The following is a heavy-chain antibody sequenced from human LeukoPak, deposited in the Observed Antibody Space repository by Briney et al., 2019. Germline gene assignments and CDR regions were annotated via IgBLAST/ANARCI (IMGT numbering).Heavy chain of an antibody. J-gene: IGHJ5*02. Sequence: SVKVSCKASGGTFSSYAISWVRQAPGQGLEWMGGIIPIFGTANYAQKFQGRVTITADKSTSTAYMELSSLRSEDTAVYYCARNQRYSSSWYQVGTYSYNWFDPWGQGTLVTVSS. CDR2: IIPIFGTA. D-gene: IGHD6-13*01. CDR1: GGTFSSYA. CDR3: ARNQRYSSSWYQVGTYSYNWFDP. V-gene: IGHV1-69*06.